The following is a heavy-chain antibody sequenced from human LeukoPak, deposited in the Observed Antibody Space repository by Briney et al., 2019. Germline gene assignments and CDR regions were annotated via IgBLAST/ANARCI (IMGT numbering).Heavy chain of an antibody. CDR1: GYSFTSYW. D-gene: IGHD2-2*01. CDR3: ARGDCGSTSCYGPSGWFDP. CDR2: IYPGDSDT. J-gene: IGHJ5*02. Sequence: GESLKISCKASGYSFTSYWTGWVRQMPGKGLEWMGIIYPGDSDTRYGPSFQGQVTISADKSISTAYLQWSSLKASDTAMYYCARGDCGSTSCYGPSGWFDPWGQGTLVTVSS. V-gene: IGHV5-51*01.